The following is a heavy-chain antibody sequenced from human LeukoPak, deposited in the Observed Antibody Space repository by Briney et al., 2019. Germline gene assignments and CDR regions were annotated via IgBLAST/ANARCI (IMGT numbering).Heavy chain of an antibody. CDR3: ARMTTVVTPDAFDI. J-gene: IGHJ3*02. CDR2: IYYSGST. Sequence: PSETLSLTCTVSGGSISSYYWSWIRQPPGKGLEWIGYIYYSGSTNYNPSLKSRVTISVDTSKNQFSLKLSSVTAADTAVYYCARMTTVVTPDAFDIWGQGTMVTVSS. CDR1: GGSISSYY. V-gene: IGHV4-59*01. D-gene: IGHD4-23*01.